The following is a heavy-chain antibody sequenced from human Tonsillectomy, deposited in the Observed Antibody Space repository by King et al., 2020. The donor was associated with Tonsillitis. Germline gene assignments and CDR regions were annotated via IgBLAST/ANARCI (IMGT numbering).Heavy chain of an antibody. V-gene: IGHV4-4*01. CDR3: ARGYYGSGNGLDV. J-gene: IGHJ6*02. CDR2: IYHSGSA. CDR1: GDTISDSNW. D-gene: IGHD3-10*01. Sequence: VQLVESGPGLVKPPGTLSLTCAVSGDTISDSNWWTWVRQPSGKGLEWIGQIYHSGSANYNPSLRSRVTMSVDKSKIQFSLRLNSVTAADTAVYWCARGYYGSGNGLDVWGQGTTVTVSS.